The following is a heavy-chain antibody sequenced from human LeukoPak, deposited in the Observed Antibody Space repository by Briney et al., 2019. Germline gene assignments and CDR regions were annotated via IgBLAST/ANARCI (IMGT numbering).Heavy chain of an antibody. CDR1: GYTFTGYY. CDR2: INPNSGGT. CDR3: ARGTTSGYSYGYFDY. J-gene: IGHJ4*02. D-gene: IGHD5-18*01. V-gene: IGHV1-2*02. Sequence: ASVKVSCKASGYTFTGYYMHWVRQAPGQGLEWMGWINPNSGGTNYAQKFQGRVTMTRDTSISTAYIELSRLRSDDTAVYYCARGTTSGYSYGYFDYWGQGTLVTVSS.